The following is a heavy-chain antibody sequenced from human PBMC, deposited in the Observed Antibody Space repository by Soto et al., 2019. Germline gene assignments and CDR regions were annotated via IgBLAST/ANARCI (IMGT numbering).Heavy chain of an antibody. CDR1: RGSISSSHW. J-gene: IGHJ6*02. CDR3: ARRAERPRYDSWSGSHDYYGMDV. Sequence: ASETLSLTCAVSRGSISSSHWWSWVRQPPGKGMEWMGEIYHSGSTNYNPSLKSRVTISVAKTKNQFSLKLSSVAAADTAVYYCARRAERPRYDSWSGSHDYYGMDVWGQGTTVTVSS. V-gene: IGHV4-4*02. D-gene: IGHD3-3*01. CDR2: IYHSGST.